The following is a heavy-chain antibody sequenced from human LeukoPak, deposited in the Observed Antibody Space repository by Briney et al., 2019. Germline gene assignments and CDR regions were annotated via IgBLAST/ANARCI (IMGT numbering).Heavy chain of an antibody. CDR2: ISYDGSNK. CDR3: TKGGEEYCSGGSCAGWFDP. D-gene: IGHD2-15*01. Sequence: GRSLRLSCAASGFTFSSYGMHWVRQAPGKGLEWVAVISYDGSNKYYADSVKGRFTISRDNSKNTLYLQMNSLRAEDTAVYYCTKGGEEYCSGGSCAGWFDPWGQGTLVTVSS. J-gene: IGHJ5*02. CDR1: GFTFSSYG. V-gene: IGHV3-30*18.